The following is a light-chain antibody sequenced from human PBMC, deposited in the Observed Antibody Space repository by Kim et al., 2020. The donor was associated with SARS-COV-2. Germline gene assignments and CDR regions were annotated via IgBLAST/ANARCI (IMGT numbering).Light chain of an antibody. CDR1: NIGSTT. CDR3: QVWNSTTDNVI. J-gene: IGLJ2*01. Sequence: SSELTQPPSVSVAPGETAKITCGGNNIGSTTVHWYQQRPGQAPLLVIYYDRDRPSGIPERFSGSTSENTATLTISRVEAGDEADYSCQVWNSTTDNVIFGGGTKVTVL. V-gene: IGLV3-21*01. CDR2: YDR.